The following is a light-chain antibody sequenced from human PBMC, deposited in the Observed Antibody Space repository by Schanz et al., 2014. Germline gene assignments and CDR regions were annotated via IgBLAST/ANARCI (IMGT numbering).Light chain of an antibody. CDR1: TSNIGSNY. CDR3: QSYDSSLSVWV. V-gene: IGLV1-47*02. Sequence: QSVLTQPPSASATPGQRVTISCSGSTSNIGSNYVYWYQQLPGTAPKLLIYSNNERPSGVPDRFSGSKSATSASLAITGLQAEDEADYYCQSYDSSLSVWVFGGGTKLTVL. CDR2: SNN. J-gene: IGLJ3*02.